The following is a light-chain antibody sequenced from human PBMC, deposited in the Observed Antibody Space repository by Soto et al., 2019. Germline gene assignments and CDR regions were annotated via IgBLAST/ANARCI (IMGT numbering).Light chain of an antibody. V-gene: IGKV1-5*03. CDR3: QLYNSYSEA. Sequence: DIQMTQSPSTLSGSVGDRVTITCRASQTISSWLAWYQQKPGKAPKLLIYKASTLKSGVPSRFSGSGSGTEFTLTISSLQPDDFATYYFQLYNSYSEAFGQGTRPENK. CDR2: KAS. CDR1: QTISSW. J-gene: IGKJ5*01.